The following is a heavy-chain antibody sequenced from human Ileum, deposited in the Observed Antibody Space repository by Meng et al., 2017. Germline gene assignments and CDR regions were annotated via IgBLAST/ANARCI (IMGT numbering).Heavy chain of an antibody. D-gene: IGHD4-17*01. CDR3: ARPSYGDYGVS. V-gene: IGHV3-73*01. J-gene: IGHJ5*02. Sequence: EVQLVESGGCVVQPGGSLKRSCAASAFTFSDSAMYWVRQTYGKGLEWVGSSRSKANSYTTGYIASVKGRFTMSRDNSKNTAYLQMNSLKIEDTAVYYCARPSYGDYGVSWGQGTLVTVSS. CDR2: SRSKANSYTT. CDR1: AFTFSDSA.